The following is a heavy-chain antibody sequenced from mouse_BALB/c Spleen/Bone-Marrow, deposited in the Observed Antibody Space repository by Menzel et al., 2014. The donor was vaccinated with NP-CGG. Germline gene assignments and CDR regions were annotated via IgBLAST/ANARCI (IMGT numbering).Heavy chain of an antibody. Sequence: QVQLKQSGAELVRPGASVKLSCKASGYTFTSYWINWVKQRPGQGLEWIGNIYPSDSYTNYNQKFKDKATLTVDKSSSTAYMQLSSPTSEDSAVYHCTRKYGPLYYFDYWGQGTTLTVSS. D-gene: IGHD2-10*02. CDR3: TRKYGPLYYFDY. V-gene: IGHV1-69*02. CDR1: GYTFTSYW. CDR2: IYPSDSYT. J-gene: IGHJ2*01.